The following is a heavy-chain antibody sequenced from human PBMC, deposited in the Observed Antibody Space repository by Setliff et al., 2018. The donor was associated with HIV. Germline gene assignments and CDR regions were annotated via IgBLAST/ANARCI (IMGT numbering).Heavy chain of an antibody. Sequence: LSLTCAVYGGSFSGYYWGWIRQPPGKGLEWIGSIYYSGSTYYNPSLKSRVTISVDTSKNQFSLKLSSVTAADTAVYYCARVCPPVRYNFWSGYYPKAGYFDYWGQGALVTVSS. V-gene: IGHV4-34*01. J-gene: IGHJ4*02. CDR3: ARVCPPVRYNFWSGYYPKAGYFDY. CDR2: IYYSGST. CDR1: GGSFSGYY. D-gene: IGHD3-3*01.